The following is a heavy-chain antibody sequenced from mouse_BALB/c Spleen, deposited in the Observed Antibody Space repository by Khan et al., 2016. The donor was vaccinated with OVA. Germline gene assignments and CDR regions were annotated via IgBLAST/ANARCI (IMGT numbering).Heavy chain of an antibody. Sequence: EVELVESGGDLVKPGGSLKLSCAASGFTFSTYGMSWVRQTPDKRLEWVATVSTGGGYTYNPDSEKGRVTISRDNAKNTLYLQMSRLKSDDTAMFYCARLAYYYDSEGFAYWGQGTLVTVSA. V-gene: IGHV5-6*01. CDR3: ARLAYYYDSEGFAY. J-gene: IGHJ3*01. CDR2: VSTGGGYT. CDR1: GFTFSTYG. D-gene: IGHD1-1*01.